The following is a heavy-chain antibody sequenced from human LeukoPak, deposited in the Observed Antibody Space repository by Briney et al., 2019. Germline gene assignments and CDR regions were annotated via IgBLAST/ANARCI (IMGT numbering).Heavy chain of an antibody. CDR2: ISGGSEST. CDR1: GFTFSIYA. CDR3: AREQLRFLEWLPFDY. D-gene: IGHD3-3*01. J-gene: IGHJ4*02. V-gene: IGHV3-23*01. Sequence: GGSLRLSCVASGFTFSIYAMSWVRQAPGKGLEWVSGISGGSESTYYADSVKGRFTISRDNAKNSVYLQMNSLRAEDTAVYYCAREQLRFLEWLPFDYWGQGTLVTVSS.